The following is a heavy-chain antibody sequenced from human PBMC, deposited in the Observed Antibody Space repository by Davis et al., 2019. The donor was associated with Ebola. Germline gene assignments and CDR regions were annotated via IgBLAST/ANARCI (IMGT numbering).Heavy chain of an antibody. V-gene: IGHV3-30-3*01. CDR2: ISYDGSNK. CDR3: AREYSSGWYYFDY. J-gene: IGHJ4*02. Sequence: SCKASGGTFSSYAMHWVRQAPGKGLEWVAVISYDGSNKYYADSVKGRFTISRDNSKNTLYLQMNSLRAEDTAVYYCAREYSSGWYYFDYWGQGTLVTVSS. CDR1: GGTFSSYA. D-gene: IGHD6-19*01.